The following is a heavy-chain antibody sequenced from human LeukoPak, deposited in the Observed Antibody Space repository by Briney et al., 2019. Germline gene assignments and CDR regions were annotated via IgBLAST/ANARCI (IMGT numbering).Heavy chain of an antibody. D-gene: IGHD6-6*01. CDR3: ARAVRYSSSSAEGYYFDY. J-gene: IGHJ4*02. Sequence: PGGSLRLSCAASGFTFSASTMDWVRQAPGKGLEWVSSITSSSRYIYYADSLKGRFTISRDNAKNSLYLQMNSLRAEDTAVYYCARAVRYSSSSAEGYYFDYWGQGTLVTVSS. V-gene: IGHV3-21*01. CDR2: ITSSSRYI. CDR1: GFTFSAST.